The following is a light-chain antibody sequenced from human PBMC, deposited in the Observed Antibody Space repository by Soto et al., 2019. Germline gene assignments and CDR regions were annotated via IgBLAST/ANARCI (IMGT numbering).Light chain of an antibody. CDR3: QQYGSSRT. CDR2: AAS. CDR1: QSVTSNY. Sequence: EIVLTQSPGTLSLSPGEGATLSCRASQSVTSNYLTWYQQKPGQSPRLLIYAASSRATGVPDRFSGSGSGTEFTLTISSLQSEDFAVYYCQQYGSSRTFGQGTKVDIK. J-gene: IGKJ1*01. V-gene: IGKV3-20*01.